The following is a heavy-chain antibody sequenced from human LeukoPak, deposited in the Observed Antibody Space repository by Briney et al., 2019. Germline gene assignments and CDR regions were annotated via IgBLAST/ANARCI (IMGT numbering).Heavy chain of an antibody. V-gene: IGHV3-53*01. CDR3: ARAESTMVRGVRIYYYYMDV. J-gene: IGHJ6*03. CDR2: IYSGDST. Sequence: GGSLRLSCAASGSTVSNNYMSWVRQAPGKGLEWVSIIYSGDSTYYADSVKGRFTISRDNSKNTLYLQMNSLRAEDTAVYYCARAESTMVRGVRIYYYYMDVWGKGTTVTVSS. CDR1: GSTVSNNY. D-gene: IGHD3-10*01.